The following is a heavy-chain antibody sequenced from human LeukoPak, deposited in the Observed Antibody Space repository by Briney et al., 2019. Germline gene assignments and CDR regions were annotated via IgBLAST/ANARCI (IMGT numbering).Heavy chain of an antibody. D-gene: IGHD3-22*01. J-gene: IGHJ1*01. Sequence: GAPVKVSCKASGYTFTSYGISWVRQAPGQGLEWMGWISAYNGNTNYAQKLQGRVTMTTDTSTSTAYMELRSLRSDDTAVYYCATGDYYDSSGYYFDFQHWGQGTLVTVSS. CDR3: ATGDYYDSSGYYFDFQH. CDR1: GYTFTSYG. V-gene: IGHV1-18*01. CDR2: ISAYNGNT.